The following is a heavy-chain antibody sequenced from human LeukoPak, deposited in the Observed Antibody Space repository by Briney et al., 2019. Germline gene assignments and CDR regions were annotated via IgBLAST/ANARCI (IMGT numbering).Heavy chain of an antibody. V-gene: IGHV1-8*01. J-gene: IGHJ6*04. CDR1: GYTFTNYD. D-gene: IGHD3-10*01. CDR2: MNPNSGNT. CDR3: ARGILWFGDDV. Sequence: ASVKVSCKASGYTFTNYDINWVRHATGQGLEWMGWMNPNSGNTGYAQKFQGRVTMTRNTSISTAYMELSSLRSEDTAVYYCARGILWFGDDVWGKGTTVTISS.